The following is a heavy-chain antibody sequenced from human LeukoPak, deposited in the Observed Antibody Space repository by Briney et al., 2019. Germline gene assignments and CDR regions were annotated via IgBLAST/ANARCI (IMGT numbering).Heavy chain of an antibody. CDR2: IYYSGST. D-gene: IGHD3-10*01. CDR3: ARPRLINNYGSGSYSPLDY. J-gene: IGHJ4*02. V-gene: IGHV4-59*01. CDR1: GGSISSYY. Sequence: SETLSLTCTVSGGSISSYYWSWIRQPPGKGLEWIEYIYYSGSTNYNPSLKSRVTISVDTSKNQFSLKLSSVTAADTAVYYCARPRLINNYGSGSYSPLDYWGQGTLVTVSS.